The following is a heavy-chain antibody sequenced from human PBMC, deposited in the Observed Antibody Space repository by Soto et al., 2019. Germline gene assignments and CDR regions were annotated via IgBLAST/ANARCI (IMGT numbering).Heavy chain of an antibody. J-gene: IGHJ5*02. CDR3: AQGTIEVPTNRFDP. Sequence: EVQLLESGGGLVQPGGSLRLSCAASTYTFSKYAMIWVRQAPGKGLDWVSGVSRSGAAIYYSDSVKGRFTISRDNSKNMLYLQMNSLRAEDTAIYYCAQGTIEVPTNRFDPWGQGTQVTVSS. CDR1: TYTFSKYA. CDR2: VSRSGAAI. V-gene: IGHV3-23*01.